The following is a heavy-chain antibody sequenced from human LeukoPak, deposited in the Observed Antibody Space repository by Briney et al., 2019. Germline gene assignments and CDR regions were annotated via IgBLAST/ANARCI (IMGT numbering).Heavy chain of an antibody. J-gene: IGHJ4*02. D-gene: IGHD4-17*01. V-gene: IGHV3-9*01. CDR3: ARGTTGLDY. CDR1: GFTFDDYA. Sequence: PGRSLRLSCAASGFTFDDYAMHWVRQAPGKGLEWVSGISWNSGSIGYADSVKGRFTISRDNAKNSLYLEMNSLRAEDTAVYYCARGTTGLDYWGQGTLVTVSS. CDR2: ISWNSGSI.